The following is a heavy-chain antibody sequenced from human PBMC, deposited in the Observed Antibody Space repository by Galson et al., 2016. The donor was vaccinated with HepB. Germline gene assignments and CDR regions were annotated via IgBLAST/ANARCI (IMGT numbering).Heavy chain of an antibody. V-gene: IGHV5-51*01. CDR3: ARLRAPSIGYGGMNV. J-gene: IGHJ6*02. Sequence: QSGAEVKKPGESLKISCKGSGYSFTNYWIAWVRQIPGKGLEWMGIIYPGDFDTRYGPSFQGHVTFSADKSIHTAYLQWSSLKASDTALYYCARLRAPSIGYGGMNVWGQGTAVTVSS. CDR1: GYSFTNYW. CDR2: IYPGDFDT. D-gene: IGHD1-1*01.